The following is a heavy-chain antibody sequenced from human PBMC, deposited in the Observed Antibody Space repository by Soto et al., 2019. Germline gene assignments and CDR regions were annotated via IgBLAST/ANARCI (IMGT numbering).Heavy chain of an antibody. J-gene: IGHJ6*02. Sequence: SETLSLTCAIYGGSFSGFYWSCLRQPPGKGLEWIGEINDSGTTNYNPSLKSRVTISADTSKTHFSLRLTSVTAADTAVYYCARETSQNVYSHYGLEVWGQGTTVTVSS. CDR1: GGSFSGFY. CDR3: ARETSQNVYSHYGLEV. CDR2: INDSGTT. V-gene: IGHV4-34*01.